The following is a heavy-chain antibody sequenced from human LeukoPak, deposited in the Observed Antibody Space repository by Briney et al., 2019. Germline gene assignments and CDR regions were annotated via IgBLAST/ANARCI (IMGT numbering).Heavy chain of an antibody. Sequence: SGPTLVNPTQTLTLTCTFSGFSLSTSGMRVSWIRQPPGKALEWLARIDWDDDKFYSTSLKTRLTISKDTSKNQVVLTMTNMDPVGTATYYCARTLSTGVPFDYWGQGTLVTVSS. CDR2: IDWDDDK. V-gene: IGHV2-70*04. CDR3: ARTLSTGVPFDY. J-gene: IGHJ4*02. D-gene: IGHD7-27*01. CDR1: GFSLSTSGMR.